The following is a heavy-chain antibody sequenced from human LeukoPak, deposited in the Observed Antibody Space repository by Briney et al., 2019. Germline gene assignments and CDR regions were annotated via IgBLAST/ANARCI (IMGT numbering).Heavy chain of an antibody. CDR1: GFTFSSYG. CDR2: ISYDGSNK. Sequence: PGRSLRLSCAASGFTFSSYGMHWVRQAPGKGLEWVAVISYDGSNKYYADSVKGRFTISRDNSKNTLYLQMNSLSAADTAVYYCANVRGMDVWGQGTTVTVSS. V-gene: IGHV3-30*18. CDR3: ANVRGMDV. J-gene: IGHJ6*02.